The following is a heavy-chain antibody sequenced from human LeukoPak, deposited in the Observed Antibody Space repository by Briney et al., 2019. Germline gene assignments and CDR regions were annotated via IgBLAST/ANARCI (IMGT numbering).Heavy chain of an antibody. J-gene: IGHJ4*02. V-gene: IGHV4-59*01. D-gene: IGHD1-26*01. CDR2: ICYSGST. CDR1: GGSISSYY. CDR3: ARDYSGSLDY. Sequence: SETLSLTXTVSGGSISSYYWSWIRQPPGKGLEWIGYICYSGSTNYNPSLKSRVTISVDTSKNQFSLKLSSVTAADTAVYYCARDYSGSLDYWGQGTLVTVSS.